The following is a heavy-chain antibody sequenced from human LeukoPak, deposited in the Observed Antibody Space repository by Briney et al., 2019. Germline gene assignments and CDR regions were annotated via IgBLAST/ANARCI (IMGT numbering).Heavy chain of an antibody. CDR1: GYTFTSYG. D-gene: IGHD5-18*01. CDR3: AREGNRGYSYGPRYYYYGMDV. V-gene: IGHV1-18*01. J-gene: IGHJ6*02. Sequence: ASVKVSCKASGYTFTSYGISWVRQAPGQGLEWMGWISAYNGNTNYAQKLQGRVTMTRDTSTSTVYMELSSLRSEDTAVYYCAREGNRGYSYGPRYYYYGMDVWGQGTTVTISS. CDR2: ISAYNGNT.